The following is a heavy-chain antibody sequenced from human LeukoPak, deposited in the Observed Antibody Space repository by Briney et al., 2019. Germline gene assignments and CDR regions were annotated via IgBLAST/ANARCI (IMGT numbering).Heavy chain of an antibody. CDR3: AKGSGINHYHWIDP. Sequence: GGSLRLSWAASGFTFSSYGMHWVRQAPGKGLEWVAVIWYDGSNKYYADFVKGRFTISRDNSKNTLYLQMDSLRAEDTALYYCAKGSGINHYHWIDPWGQGTLVTVSS. V-gene: IGHV3-33*06. D-gene: IGHD1-14*01. CDR2: IWYDGSNK. J-gene: IGHJ5*02. CDR1: GFTFSSYG.